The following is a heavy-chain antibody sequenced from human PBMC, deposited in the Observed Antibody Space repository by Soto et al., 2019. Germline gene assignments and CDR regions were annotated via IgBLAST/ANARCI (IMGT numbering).Heavy chain of an antibody. D-gene: IGHD2-2*01. CDR3: ARDSSTSPNGMDV. Sequence: QVQLQQWGAGLLKPSETLSLTCAVYGGSFSGYYWSWIRQPPGKGLEWIGEINHSGSTNYNPSLKSRVTISVDTSKNQFSLKLSSVTAAATAVYYCARDSSTSPNGMDVWGQGTTVTVSS. J-gene: IGHJ6*02. CDR1: GGSFSGYY. V-gene: IGHV4-34*01. CDR2: INHSGST.